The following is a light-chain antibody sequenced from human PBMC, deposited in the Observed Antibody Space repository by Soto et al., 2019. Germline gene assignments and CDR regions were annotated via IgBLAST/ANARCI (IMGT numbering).Light chain of an antibody. CDR2: EIS. V-gene: IGLV2-14*03. J-gene: IGLJ2*01. CDR3: SSYTSSTHVI. CDR1: SSDVGAYIY. Sequence: QSVLTQPASVSGSPGQSITISCTGTSSDVGAYIYVSWYQQHPGKAPKLIIYEISNRPSGISSRFSGSKSANTTSLTISGHQAGYEATYYCSSYTSSTHVIFGRGTKLTVL.